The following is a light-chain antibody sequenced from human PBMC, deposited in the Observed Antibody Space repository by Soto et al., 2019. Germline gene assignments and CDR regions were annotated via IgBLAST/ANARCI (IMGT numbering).Light chain of an antibody. CDR1: SSNIGSNY. CDR3: AAWDDSLSVL. V-gene: IGLV1-47*01. CDR2: RNN. Sequence: QSVLTQPPSASGTPGQRVTISCSGSSSNIGSNYVYWYQQLPGTAPKLIIYRNNQRPSGVPDRFSGAKSVTSAALAISGLRSEDEADYYCAAWDDSLSVLFGGGTKVTVL. J-gene: IGLJ2*01.